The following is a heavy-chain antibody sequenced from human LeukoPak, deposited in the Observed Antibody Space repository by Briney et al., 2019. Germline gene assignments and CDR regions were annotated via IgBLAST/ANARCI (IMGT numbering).Heavy chain of an antibody. Sequence: ETLSLTCTVSGGSISSSSYYWGWIRQPPGKGLEWIGSIYYSGSTYYNPSLKSRVTISVDTSKNQFSLKLSSVTAADTAVYYCARQESSGWFDYWGRGTLVTVSS. V-gene: IGHV4-39*01. J-gene: IGHJ4*02. CDR1: GGSISSSSYY. CDR3: ARQESSGWFDY. D-gene: IGHD6-19*01. CDR2: IYYSGST.